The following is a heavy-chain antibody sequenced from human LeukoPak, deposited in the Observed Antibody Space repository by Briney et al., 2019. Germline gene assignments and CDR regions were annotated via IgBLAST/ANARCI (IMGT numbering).Heavy chain of an antibody. J-gene: IGHJ3*02. CDR2: INHSGST. CDR3: ARVMTVTTFEAFDI. Sequence: PSETLSLTCAVYGGSFSGYYWSWLRQPPGKGLEWIGEINHSGSTNYNPSLKSRVTISVDTSKNQFSLKLSSVAAADTAVYYCARVMTVTTFEAFDIWGQGTMVTVSS. D-gene: IGHD4-17*01. CDR1: GGSFSGYY. V-gene: IGHV4-34*01.